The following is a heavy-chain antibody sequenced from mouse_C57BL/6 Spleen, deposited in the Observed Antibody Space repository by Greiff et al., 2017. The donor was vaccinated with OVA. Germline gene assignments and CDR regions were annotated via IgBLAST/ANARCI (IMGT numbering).Heavy chain of an antibody. CDR1: GFTFTDYY. V-gene: IGHV7-3*01. J-gene: IGHJ2*01. CDR3: ARYRTYFYD. CDR2: ISNKDNGYTS. Sequence: EVHLVESGGGLVQPGGSLSLSCAASGFTFTDYYMSWVSQPPGQGLEWLGFISNKDNGYTSDYNASVKGRFTSSRYNSQSILYRQMNALRAEDSATYYCARYRTYFYDGGQGITLTVSS.